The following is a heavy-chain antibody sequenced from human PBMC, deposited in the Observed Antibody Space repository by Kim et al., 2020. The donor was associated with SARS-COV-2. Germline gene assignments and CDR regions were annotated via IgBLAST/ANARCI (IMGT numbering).Heavy chain of an antibody. CDR2: IDPSDSYT. Sequence: GESLKISCKGSGYSFTSYWISWVRQMPGKGLEWMGRIDPSDSYTNYSPSFQGHVTISADKSISTAYLQWSSLKASDTAMYYCARHYYGSGPDYYYYYGMDVWGQGTTVTVSS. V-gene: IGHV5-10-1*01. CDR1: GYSFTSYW. CDR3: ARHYYGSGPDYYYYYGMDV. J-gene: IGHJ6*02. D-gene: IGHD3-10*01.